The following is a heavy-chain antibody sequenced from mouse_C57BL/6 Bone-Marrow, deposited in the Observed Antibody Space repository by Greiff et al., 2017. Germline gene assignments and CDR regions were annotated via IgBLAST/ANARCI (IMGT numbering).Heavy chain of an antibody. J-gene: IGHJ2*01. V-gene: IGHV5-4*01. CDR2: ISDGGSYT. Sequence: EVQLMESGGGLVKPGGSLTLSCAASGFTFSSYAMSWVRQTPEKRLEWVATISDGGSYTDYPDNVKGRFTLARDNANNNPYLQMSHLKSEDTAMYYCARGNGSSYGYVDYWGQGKTPTVSA. CDR3: ARGNGSSYGYVDY. CDR1: GFTFSSYA. D-gene: IGHD1-1*01.